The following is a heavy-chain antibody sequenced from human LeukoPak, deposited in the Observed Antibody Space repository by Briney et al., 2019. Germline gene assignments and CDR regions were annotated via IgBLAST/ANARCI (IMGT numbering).Heavy chain of an antibody. V-gene: IGHV4-59*01. CDR1: GGSFSGYY. Sequence: SETLSLTCAVYGGSFSGYYWSWIRQPPGKGLEWIGYIYYSGSTNYNPSLKSRVTISVDTSKNQFSLKLSSVTAADTAVYYCARAAAGPDAFDIWGQGTMVTVSS. CDR3: ARAAAGPDAFDI. D-gene: IGHD6-13*01. CDR2: IYYSGST. J-gene: IGHJ3*02.